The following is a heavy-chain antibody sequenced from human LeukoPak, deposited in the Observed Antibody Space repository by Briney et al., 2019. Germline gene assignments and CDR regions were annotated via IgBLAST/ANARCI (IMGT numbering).Heavy chain of an antibody. CDR3: ARDHRASAGTRYFDY. Sequence: GGSLRLSCAASGFTFSSYEMNWVCQAPGKGLEWVSYISSSGSTKYYADSVKGRFTISRDNAKNSLYLQMNSLRDEDTAIYYCARDHRASAGTRYFDYWGQGTLVTVSS. CDR2: ISSSGSTK. V-gene: IGHV3-48*03. D-gene: IGHD6-13*01. J-gene: IGHJ4*02. CDR1: GFTFSSYE.